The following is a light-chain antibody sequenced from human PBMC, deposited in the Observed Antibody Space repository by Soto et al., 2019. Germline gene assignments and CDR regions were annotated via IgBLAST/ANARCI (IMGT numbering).Light chain of an antibody. J-gene: IGKJ5*01. Sequence: IVWTQSTSTRSSFQEKRFTLSCIAIQYINTRLAWYQHRPGQAPRLLIYQTSIRAAGIPARFSASGTGTDFTLTICDVQPEDFAVYYCQQRSIWQITFGQGGRPEI. V-gene: IGKV3D-11*03. CDR1: QYINTR. CDR3: QQRSIWQIT. CDR2: QTS.